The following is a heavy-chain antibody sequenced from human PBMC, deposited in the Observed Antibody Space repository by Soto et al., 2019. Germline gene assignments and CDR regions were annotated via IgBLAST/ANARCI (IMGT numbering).Heavy chain of an antibody. CDR2: IYSGGST. V-gene: IGHV3-53*01. Sequence: GGSLRLSCAASGFTVSSNYMSWVRQAPGKGLEWVSVIYSGGSTYYADSVKGRFTISRDNSKNTLYLQMNSLRAEDTAVYYCARGAGYYYYGMDVWGQGTTVTVSS. CDR1: GFTVSSNY. J-gene: IGHJ6*02. CDR3: ARGAGYYYYGMDV.